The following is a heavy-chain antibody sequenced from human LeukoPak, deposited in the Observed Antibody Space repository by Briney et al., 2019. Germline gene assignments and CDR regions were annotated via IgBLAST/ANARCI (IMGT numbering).Heavy chain of an antibody. Sequence: SETLSLTCTVSGGSISSSSYYWGWIRQPPGKGLEWIGSIYYSGSTYYNPSLKSRVTISVDTSKNQFSLKLSSVTAADTAVYYCARQRFGELFYRTFRPNWFDPWGQGTLVTVSS. CDR2: IYYSGST. CDR1: GGSISSSSYY. CDR3: ARQRFGELFYRTFRPNWFDP. V-gene: IGHV4-39*01. J-gene: IGHJ5*02. D-gene: IGHD3-10*01.